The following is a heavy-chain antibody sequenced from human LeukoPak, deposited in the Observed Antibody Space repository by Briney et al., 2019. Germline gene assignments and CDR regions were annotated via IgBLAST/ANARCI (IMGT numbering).Heavy chain of an antibody. CDR1: GGSISSLY. D-gene: IGHD6-6*01. Sequence: SETLSLTCSVSGGSISSLYLSWIRQPPGKGLEWIGYIYYTGSTNYNPSLKGRVTMFVDMSKNQFSLRLSSVTAADTAVYYCARHRAYSSSSPFDYWGQGTLVTVSS. CDR3: ARHRAYSSSSPFDY. V-gene: IGHV4-59*08. CDR2: IYYTGST. J-gene: IGHJ4*02.